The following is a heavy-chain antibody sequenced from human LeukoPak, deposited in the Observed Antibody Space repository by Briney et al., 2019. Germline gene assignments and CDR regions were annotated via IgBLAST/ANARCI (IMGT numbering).Heavy chain of an antibody. CDR3: ARGAPTTRIGAGRSDY. CDR2: INPSGGSA. J-gene: IGHJ4*02. D-gene: IGHD5-12*01. CDR1: GYSLTNYY. V-gene: IGHV1-46*01. Sequence: ASVKVSCKASGYSLTNYYVHWVRQAPGQGLEWMGEINPSGGSASYAQTFQGRITITRDTYTNTVYMDLSSLRSEDTATYYCARGAPTTRIGAGRSDYWGQGSLLTVAS.